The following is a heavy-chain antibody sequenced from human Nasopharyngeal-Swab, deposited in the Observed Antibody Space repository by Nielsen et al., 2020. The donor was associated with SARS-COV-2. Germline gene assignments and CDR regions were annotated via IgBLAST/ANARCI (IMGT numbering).Heavy chain of an antibody. J-gene: IGHJ6*02. CDR1: GFTFSSYG. Sequence: GESLKISCAASGFTFSSYGMHWVRQAPGKGREWVAVISYDGSNKYYADSVKGRFTISGDNSKNTLYLQMNSLRAEDTAVYYCAKDTYDSSGYFRIYYYYGMDVWGQGTTVTVSS. CDR2: ISYDGSNK. V-gene: IGHV3-30*18. D-gene: IGHD3-22*01. CDR3: AKDTYDSSGYFRIYYYYGMDV.